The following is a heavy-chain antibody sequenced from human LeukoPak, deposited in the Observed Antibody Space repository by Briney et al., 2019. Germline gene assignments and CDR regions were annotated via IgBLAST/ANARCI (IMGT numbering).Heavy chain of an antibody. CDR2: IYYSKNT. Sequence: PSETLSLTCTVSGGSTSSSSAYWGWIRQPPGKGLEWIGSIYYSKNTYYNPSLKSRVTISADTSKNQFSLTLGSVSVTDTAVYYCVSPRGFSYGYFDYWGQGTLVTVSS. D-gene: IGHD5-18*01. CDR3: VSPRGFSYGYFDY. CDR1: GGSTSSSSAY. J-gene: IGHJ4*02. V-gene: IGHV4-39*01.